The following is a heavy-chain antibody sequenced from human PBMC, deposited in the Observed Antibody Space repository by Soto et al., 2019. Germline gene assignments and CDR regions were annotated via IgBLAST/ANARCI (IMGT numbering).Heavy chain of an antibody. Sequence: QVQLVQSGAEVKKPGASVKLSCKASGYSFTNHYMHWVRQAPGQGLEWMGIINPRSGSASSAQKFQDTVTMTRDTCTSTVYMELRSLRAEETAVYYCARDFDGTTDAFDFWGQGTMVTVSS. D-gene: IGHD1-7*01. CDR3: ARDFDGTTDAFDF. CDR2: INPRSGSA. CDR1: GYSFTNHY. V-gene: IGHV1-46*01. J-gene: IGHJ3*01.